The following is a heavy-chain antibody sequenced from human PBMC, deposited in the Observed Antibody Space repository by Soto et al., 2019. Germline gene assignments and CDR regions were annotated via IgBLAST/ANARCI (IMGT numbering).Heavy chain of an antibody. D-gene: IGHD1-26*01. Sequence: QVQLVQSGAEVKKPGSSVKVSCKASGGTFSRYAISWVRQAPGQGLEWMGGIIPIFGQANYAQEFQGRVTITADESTGTAYMELSSLRFEDTAVYYCARAIVGPTTSGWLDPWGQGTLVTVSS. CDR3: ARAIVGPTTSGWLDP. CDR1: GGTFSRYA. V-gene: IGHV1-69*01. CDR2: IIPIFGQA. J-gene: IGHJ5*02.